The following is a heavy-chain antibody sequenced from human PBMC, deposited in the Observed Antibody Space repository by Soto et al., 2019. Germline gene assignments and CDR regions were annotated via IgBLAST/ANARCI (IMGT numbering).Heavy chain of an antibody. D-gene: IGHD2-15*01. Sequence: PGGFLRLSCVASGFTFSNYALNWVRRAPGKGLEWVSHISDSGRYPAYADSVKGRFTISRDNAKRSLYLQMMSLTAEDTAIYYCVRGGGGGLFDPWGQGTMVTVSS. CDR1: GFTFSNYA. CDR3: VRGGGGGLFDP. V-gene: IGHV3-48*03. J-gene: IGHJ5*02. CDR2: ISDSGRYP.